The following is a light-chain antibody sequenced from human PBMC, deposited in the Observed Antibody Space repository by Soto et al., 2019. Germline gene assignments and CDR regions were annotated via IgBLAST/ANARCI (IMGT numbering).Light chain of an antibody. Sequence: EIVLTQSPGTLSLSPGERATLSCRASQVFSSSYLAWYQQKPGQAPRLLIYGASGRATGIPDRFSGSGSGTDFTLTISRLEPEDFAEYYCQQYGSSPMYTFGQGTKLEIK. CDR1: QVFSSSY. CDR3: QQYGSSPMYT. CDR2: GAS. V-gene: IGKV3-20*01. J-gene: IGKJ2*01.